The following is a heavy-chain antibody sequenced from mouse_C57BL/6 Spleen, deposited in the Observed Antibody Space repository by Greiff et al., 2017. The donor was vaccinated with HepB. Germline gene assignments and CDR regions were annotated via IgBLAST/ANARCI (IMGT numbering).Heavy chain of an antibody. J-gene: IGHJ3*01. CDR2: IDPSDSYT. D-gene: IGHD3-3*01. V-gene: IGHV1-59*01. Sequence: QVQLQQPGAELVRPGTSVKLSCKASGYTFTSYWLHWVKQRPGQGLEWIGVIDPSDSYTNYNQKFKGKATLTVDTSSSTAYMQLSSLTSEDSAVYYWARGDFFAYWGQGTLVTGAA. CDR1: GYTFTSYW. CDR3: ARGDFFAY.